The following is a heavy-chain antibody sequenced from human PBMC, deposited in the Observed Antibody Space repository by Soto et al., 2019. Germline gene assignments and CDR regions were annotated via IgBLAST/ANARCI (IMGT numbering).Heavy chain of an antibody. D-gene: IGHD1-26*01. CDR3: ARLIKVGATGDY. V-gene: IGHV4-39*01. CDR2: IYYSGST. Sequence: PSETLSLTCTVSGGSISSSSYYWGWIRQPPGKGLEWIGSIYYSGSTYYNPSLKSRVTISVDTSKNQFSLKLSSVTAADTSVYYRARLIKVGATGDYWGQGTLVTVSS. J-gene: IGHJ4*02. CDR1: GGSISSSSYY.